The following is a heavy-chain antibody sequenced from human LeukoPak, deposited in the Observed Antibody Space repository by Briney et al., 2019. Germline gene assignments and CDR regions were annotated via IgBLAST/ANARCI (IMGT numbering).Heavy chain of an antibody. Sequence: SETLSLTCTVSGGSISSYYWSWIRQPPGKGLEWIGNIYYTGSTNYNPSLKSRVTISVDTSKNQFSLRLSSVTAADTAVYYCARPYSSGWRGAFGVWGQGTMVTVSS. CDR3: ARPYSSGWRGAFGV. CDR2: IYYTGST. V-gene: IGHV4-59*01. J-gene: IGHJ3*01. CDR1: GGSISSYY. D-gene: IGHD6-25*01.